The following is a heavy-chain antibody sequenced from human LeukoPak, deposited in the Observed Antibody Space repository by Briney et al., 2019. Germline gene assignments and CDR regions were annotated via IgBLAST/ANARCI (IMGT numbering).Heavy chain of an antibody. D-gene: IGHD2-2*01. CDR1: GGSISSSSYY. V-gene: IGHV4-39*01. CDR2: IYYSGST. CDR3: ARMNRRIVVVPAAIYYYYMDV. Sequence: SETLSLTCTVSGGSISSSSYYWGWIRQPPGKGLEWIGSIYYSGSTYYNPSLKSRVTISVDTSKNQFSLKLSSVTAADTAVYYCARMNRRIVVVPAAIYYYYMDVWGKGTTVTVSS. J-gene: IGHJ6*03.